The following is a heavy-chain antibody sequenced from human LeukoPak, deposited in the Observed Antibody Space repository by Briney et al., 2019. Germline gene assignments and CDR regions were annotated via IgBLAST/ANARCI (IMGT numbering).Heavy chain of an antibody. CDR3: ARDSVQPTGPEY. J-gene: IGHJ4*02. CDR2: INSDGRST. V-gene: IGHV3-74*01. CDR1: GLTFSSYW. D-gene: IGHD5-18*01. Sequence: GGSLRLSCVASGLTFSSYWMHWVRQAQGKWLVWVSRINSDGRSTSYADSVKGRFTISRDNTKNTLYLQMNSLRAEDTAVYYCARDSVQPTGPEYWGQGTLVTVSS.